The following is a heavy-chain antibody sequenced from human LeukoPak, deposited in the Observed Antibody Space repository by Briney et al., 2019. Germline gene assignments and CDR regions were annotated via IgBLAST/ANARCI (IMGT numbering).Heavy chain of an antibody. J-gene: IGHJ5*02. V-gene: IGHV3-7*01. CDR2: IKQDGSEK. Sequence: GGSLRLSCAASGFTFSGYWMSWVRQAPGKGLEWVANIKQDGSEKYYVDSVKGRFTISRDNAKNSLYLQMNSLRAEDTAVYYCARDSSSWYYGGFDPWGQGTLVTVSS. D-gene: IGHD6-13*01. CDR3: ARDSSSWYYGGFDP. CDR1: GFTFSGYW.